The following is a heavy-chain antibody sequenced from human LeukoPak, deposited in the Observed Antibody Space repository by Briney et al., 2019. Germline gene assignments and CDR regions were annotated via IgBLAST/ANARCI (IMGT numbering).Heavy chain of an antibody. J-gene: IGHJ2*01. CDR3: ARVLRRTHIVVVPAATWYFDL. D-gene: IGHD2-2*01. V-gene: IGHV3-74*01. CDR1: GFTFSSYW. CDR2: INTDGSST. Sequence: GGSLRLSCAASGFTFSSYWMHWVRQAPGKGLVWVSRINTDGSSTSYADSVKGRFTISRDNAKNTLYLQMNSLRAEDTAVYYCARVLRRTHIVVVPAATWYFDLWGRGALVTVSS.